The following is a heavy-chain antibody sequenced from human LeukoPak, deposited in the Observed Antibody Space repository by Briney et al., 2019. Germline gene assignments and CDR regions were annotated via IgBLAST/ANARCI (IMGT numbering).Heavy chain of an antibody. CDR1: GFTFSSYA. CDR2: ISGSGGST. CDR3: AKDTRVVVITTFDY. D-gene: IGHD3-22*01. J-gene: IGHJ4*02. Sequence: GGSLRLSCAASGFTFSSYAMSWVRQAPGKGLEWVSAISGSGGSTYYADSVKGRFTISRDNSENTLYLQMNSLRAEDTAVYYCAKDTRVVVITTFDYWGQGTLVTVSS. V-gene: IGHV3-23*01.